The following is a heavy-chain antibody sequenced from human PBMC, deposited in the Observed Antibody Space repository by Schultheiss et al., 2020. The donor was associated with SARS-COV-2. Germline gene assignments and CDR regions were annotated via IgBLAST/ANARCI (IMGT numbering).Heavy chain of an antibody. CDR2: ISSSSSTI. CDR3: ARGSRSSGWNPLHFDY. D-gene: IGHD6-19*01. V-gene: IGHV3-48*02. CDR1: GFTFSSYS. J-gene: IGHJ4*02. Sequence: ESLKISCAASGFTFSSYSMNWVRQAPGKGLEWVSYISSSSSTIYYADSVKGRFTISRDNAKNSLYLQMNSLRDEDTAVYYCARGSRSSGWNPLHFDYWGQGTLVTVSS.